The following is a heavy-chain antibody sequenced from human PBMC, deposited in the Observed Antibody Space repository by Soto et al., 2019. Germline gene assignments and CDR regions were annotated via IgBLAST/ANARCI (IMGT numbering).Heavy chain of an antibody. Sequence: NPSETLSLTCTVSGGSISSGGYYWSWIRQHPGKGLEWIGYIYYSGSTYYNPSLKSRVTISVDTSKNQFSLKLSSVTAADTAVYYCARAVEGATPDYWGQGTLVTVSS. CDR1: GGSISSGGYY. CDR3: ARAVEGATPDY. J-gene: IGHJ4*02. CDR2: IYYSGST. D-gene: IGHD1-26*01. V-gene: IGHV4-31*03.